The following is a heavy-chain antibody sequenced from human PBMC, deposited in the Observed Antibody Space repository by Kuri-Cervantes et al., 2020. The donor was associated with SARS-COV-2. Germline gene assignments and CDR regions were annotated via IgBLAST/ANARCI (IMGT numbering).Heavy chain of an antibody. Sequence: GESLKISCEVSGFLFSASAIRWVRQGSGKGLEWVGRVRGKANNYATAYAASVKGRFTISRDDSKNMAYLQMNSLKIEDTAVYYCTTLIDYWGQGTLVTVSS. CDR2: VRGKANNYAT. V-gene: IGHV3-73*01. J-gene: IGHJ4*02. CDR3: TTLIDY. CDR1: GFLFSASA.